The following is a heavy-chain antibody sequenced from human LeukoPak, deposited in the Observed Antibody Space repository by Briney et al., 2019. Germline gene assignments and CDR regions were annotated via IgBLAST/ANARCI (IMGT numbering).Heavy chain of an antibody. V-gene: IGHV4-59*06. J-gene: IGHJ5*02. D-gene: IGHD3-10*01. CDR1: GGSISSYY. CDR2: IYYSGST. Sequence: SETLSLTCTVSGGSISSYYWSWIRQPPGKGLEWIGYIYYSGSTYYNPSLKSRVTISVDTSKNQFSLKLSSVTAADTAVYYCARTLGTYGSGSYAPWGQGTLVTVSS. CDR3: ARTLGTYGSGSYAP.